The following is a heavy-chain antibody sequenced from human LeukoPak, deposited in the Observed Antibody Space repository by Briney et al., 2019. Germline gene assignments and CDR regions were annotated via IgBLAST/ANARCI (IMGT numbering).Heavy chain of an antibody. V-gene: IGHV3-23*01. CDR2: ISGSGVAT. CDR1: GFTFSSYA. J-gene: IGHJ4*02. CDR3: ARRVGGTPDY. D-gene: IGHD1-26*01. Sequence: PGGSLRLSCAASGFTFSSYAMSWVRQAPGKGLEWVSAISGSGVATYYADSVKGRFTISRDNSKNTLYLQMNSLRAEDTALYYCARRVGGTPDYWGLGTLVTVSS.